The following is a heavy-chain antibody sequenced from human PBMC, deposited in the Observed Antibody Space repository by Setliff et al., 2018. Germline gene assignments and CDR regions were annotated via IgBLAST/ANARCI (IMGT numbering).Heavy chain of an antibody. CDR1: GGTFSSYA. CDR2: IIPLLDIA. J-gene: IGHJ6*02. Sequence: GASVKVSCKASGGTFSSYAISWVRQAPGQGLEWMGGIIPLLDIAKYAEKFKGRVTITADESTSTAYMELSSLRSEDTAVYYCARANYYDSSGHSVYGMDVWGQGTTVTVSS. CDR3: ARANYYDSSGHSVYGMDV. D-gene: IGHD3-22*01. V-gene: IGHV1-69*10.